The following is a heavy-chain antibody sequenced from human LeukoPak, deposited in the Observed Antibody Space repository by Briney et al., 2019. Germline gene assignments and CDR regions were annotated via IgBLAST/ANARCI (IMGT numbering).Heavy chain of an antibody. J-gene: IGHJ3*02. V-gene: IGHV4-59*01. CDR1: GGSLSGYY. CDR2: IYYSGST. D-gene: IGHD6-19*01. Sequence: SETLSLTCTVSGGSLSGYYWSWIRQPPGKGLEWIGYIYYSGSTNYNPSLKSRVTISVDTSKNQFSLKLSSVTAADTAVYYCARVAAPDAFDIWGQGTMVTVSS. CDR3: ARVAAPDAFDI.